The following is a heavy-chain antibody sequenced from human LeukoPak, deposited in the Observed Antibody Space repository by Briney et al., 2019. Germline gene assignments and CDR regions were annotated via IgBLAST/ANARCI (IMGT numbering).Heavy chain of an antibody. V-gene: IGHV3-21*01. Sequence: GGSLRLSCAASGFTFDVAWMAWVRQAPGKGLEWVSSISSSSSYIYYADSVKGRFTISRDNAKNSLYLQMNSLRDDDTAVYYCVRDFGGARDYWGQGTLVTVSS. CDR2: ISSSSSYI. CDR1: GFTFDVAW. D-gene: IGHD3-16*01. CDR3: VRDFGGARDY. J-gene: IGHJ4*02.